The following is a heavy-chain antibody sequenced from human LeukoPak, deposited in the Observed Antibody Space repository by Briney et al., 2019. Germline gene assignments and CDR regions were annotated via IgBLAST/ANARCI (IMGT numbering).Heavy chain of an antibody. Sequence: SQTLSLTCSVSGDSISTGDYYWGWIRQPPGKGLEWIGSIYYSGSTYYNPSLKSRVTISVDTSKNQFSLKLSSVTAADTAVYYCARHTGSSPLWGQGTLVTVSS. CDR3: ARHTGSSPL. CDR1: GDSISTGDYY. CDR2: IYYSGST. D-gene: IGHD6-13*01. J-gene: IGHJ4*02. V-gene: IGHV4-39*01.